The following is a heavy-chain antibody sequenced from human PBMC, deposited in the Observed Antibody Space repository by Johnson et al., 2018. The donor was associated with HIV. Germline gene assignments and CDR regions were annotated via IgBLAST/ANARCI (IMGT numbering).Heavy chain of an antibody. CDR3: EILAGLDYGDSLDAFDI. CDR1: GFTFTNYG. Sequence: QVQLVESGGGVVQPGGSLRLSCTASGFTFTNYGMHWVRQAPGKGLEWVAFIRFDGGDKYYADSVKGRFTISRDNSKNTLYLQMNSLRAEDTAVYYCEILAGLDYGDSLDAFDIWGQGTMVTVSS. CDR2: IRFDGGDK. J-gene: IGHJ3*02. V-gene: IGHV3-30*02. D-gene: IGHD4-17*01.